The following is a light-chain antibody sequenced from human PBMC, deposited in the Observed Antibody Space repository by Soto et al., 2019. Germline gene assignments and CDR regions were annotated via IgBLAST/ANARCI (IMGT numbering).Light chain of an antibody. V-gene: IGKV1-39*01. Sequence: DIRMAQSPSSLSPSVGSRFSMAWLASQSIDTHLNWYQQHPGKAPNALIYEASNLQSGVPSRFSGSGSGTDFTLTISGLQPDDSATYYCQQTYSPPATFGQGTKVHIK. CDR2: EAS. CDR1: QSIDTH. J-gene: IGKJ1*01. CDR3: QQTYSPPAT.